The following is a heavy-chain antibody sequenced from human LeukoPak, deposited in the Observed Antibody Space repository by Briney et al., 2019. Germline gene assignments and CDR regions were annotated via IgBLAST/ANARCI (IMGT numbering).Heavy chain of an antibody. J-gene: IGHJ4*02. CDR1: GGAFRGYY. CDR3: SRGTDAYKCGNS. Sequence: KPSETLSLTRAVYGGAFRGYYWTWIPPPPGKGAGMIGEIHYSGRINYNPSLKSRVTISADTSNNHFSLKMNSVTAADTAVYYCSRGTDAYKCGNSWGQGTLVTVS. CDR2: IHYSGRI. D-gene: IGHD5-24*01. V-gene: IGHV4-34*01.